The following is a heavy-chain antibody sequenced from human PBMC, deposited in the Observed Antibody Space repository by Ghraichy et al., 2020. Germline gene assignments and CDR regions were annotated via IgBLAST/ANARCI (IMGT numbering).Heavy chain of an antibody. V-gene: IGHV4-39*01. CDR3: AKRGYYDSSGYYSGLIDY. J-gene: IGHJ4*02. CDR2: IYYSGST. D-gene: IGHD3-22*01. CDR1: GGSISSSSYY. Sequence: SETLSLTCTVSGGSISSSSYYWGWIRQPPGKGLEWIGSIYYSGSTYYNPSLKSRVTISVDTSKNQFSLKLSSVTAADTAVYYCAKRGYYDSSGYYSGLIDYWGQGTLVTVSS.